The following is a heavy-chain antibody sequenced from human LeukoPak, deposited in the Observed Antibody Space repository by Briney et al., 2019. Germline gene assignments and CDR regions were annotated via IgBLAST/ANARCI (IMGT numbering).Heavy chain of an antibody. V-gene: IGHV3-23*01. CDR1: GFIFRNYA. J-gene: IGHJ4*02. CDR2: ITGSGDTT. D-gene: IGHD3-9*01. Sequence: GGSLRLSCAASGFIFRNYAMSWVRQAPGKGLEWVSAITGSGDTTYYADSVKGRFSISRDNSKNTLYVEMNTLRAEDTAVYYCAKWGDYDILTGYYVSDFWGQGTLVTVSS. CDR3: AKWGDYDILTGYYVSDF.